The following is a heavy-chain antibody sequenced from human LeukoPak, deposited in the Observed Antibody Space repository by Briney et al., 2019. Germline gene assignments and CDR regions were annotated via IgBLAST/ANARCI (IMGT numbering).Heavy chain of an antibody. J-gene: IGHJ4*02. V-gene: IGHV3-7*01. Sequence: GGSLRLSCVASGFSFGRYWMSWVRQAPGKGLEWVANINQDGSEKHDVDSVKGRSTISRDNAKNSLYLQMNSLRAEDTAVYYCATGTGYSSIEIDYWGQGTLVTVSS. CDR1: GFSFGRYW. CDR2: INQDGSEK. D-gene: IGHD6-13*01. CDR3: ATGTGYSSIEIDY.